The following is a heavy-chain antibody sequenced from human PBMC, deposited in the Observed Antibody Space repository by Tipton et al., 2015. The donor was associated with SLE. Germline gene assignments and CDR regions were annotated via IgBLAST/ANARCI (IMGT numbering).Heavy chain of an antibody. CDR3: VRELYDSTGYYSDY. D-gene: IGHD3-22*01. CDR2: IYYSGST. Sequence: TLSLTCTVSGGSISSSSYYWGWIRQPPGKGLEWIGSIYYSGSTYYNPSLKSPVTISVDTSKNQFSLKLTSVTAADTAVYYCVRELYDSTGYYSDYWGQGTLVTVSS. J-gene: IGHJ4*02. CDR1: GGSISSSSYY. V-gene: IGHV4-39*07.